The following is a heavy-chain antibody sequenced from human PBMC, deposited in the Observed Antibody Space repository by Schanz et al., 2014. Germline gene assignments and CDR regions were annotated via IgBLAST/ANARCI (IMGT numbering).Heavy chain of an antibody. CDR3: ARKGTPPILSGYPYFFDF. CDR1: GYTLTNFD. Sequence: QVQLVQSGAEVKKPGASVKVSCKASGYTLTNFDINWVRQAPGQGLEWMGWMNPNSGTTGYAQKVQGIVTKTRNTPARRAYMEARGLRSDDTSVYYGARKGTPPILSGYPYFFDFWGQGALVTVSS. J-gene: IGHJ4*02. D-gene: IGHD3-9*01. CDR2: MNPNSGTT. V-gene: IGHV1-8*01.